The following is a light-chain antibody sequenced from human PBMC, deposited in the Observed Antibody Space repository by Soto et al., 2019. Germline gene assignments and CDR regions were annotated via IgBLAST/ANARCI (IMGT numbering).Light chain of an antibody. V-gene: IGLV1-51*01. Sequence: VLTQPPSVSAAPGQKVTISCSGSSSSIGGNSVSWYQQLPGTAPKLLIYDDNKRPSGIPDRFSGSKSGTSATLGITGFQTGDEADYYCGSWDSSLSAYVFGTGTKVTVL. J-gene: IGLJ1*01. CDR1: SSSIGGNS. CDR3: GSWDSSLSAYV. CDR2: DDN.